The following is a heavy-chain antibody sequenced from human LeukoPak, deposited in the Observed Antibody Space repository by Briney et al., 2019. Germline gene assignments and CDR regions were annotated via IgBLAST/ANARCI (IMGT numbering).Heavy chain of an antibody. Sequence: SETLSLTCTVSGYSISSGYYRGWIRQPPGKGLEWIGSIYHSGSTYYNPSLKSRVTISVDTSKNQFSLKLSSVTAADTAVYYCARDSRPFRPTLQSDWFDPWGQGTLVTVSS. CDR1: GYSISSGYY. J-gene: IGHJ5*02. CDR3: ARDSRPFRPTLQSDWFDP. D-gene: IGHD3-10*01. V-gene: IGHV4-38-2*02. CDR2: IYHSGST.